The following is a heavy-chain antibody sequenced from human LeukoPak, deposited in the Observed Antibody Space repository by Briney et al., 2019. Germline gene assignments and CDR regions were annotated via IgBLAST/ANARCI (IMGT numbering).Heavy chain of an antibody. D-gene: IGHD3-3*01. V-gene: IGHV1-18*01. CDR1: GYTFTSYG. CDR3: ARGQVGDFWSGYFIDYYGMDV. CDR2: ISAYNGNT. Sequence: ASVKVSCKASGYTFTSYGISWVRQAPGQGLEWMGWISAYNGNTNYAQNLQGRVTMTTDTSTSTAYMELRSLRSDDTAVYYCARGQVGDFWSGYFIDYYGMDVWGQGTTVTVSS. J-gene: IGHJ6*02.